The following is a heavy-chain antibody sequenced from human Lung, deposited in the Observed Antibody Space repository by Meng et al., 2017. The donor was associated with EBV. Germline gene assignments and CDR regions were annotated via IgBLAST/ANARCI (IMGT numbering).Heavy chain of an antibody. J-gene: IGHJ4*02. CDR1: GYTFTNYG. V-gene: IGHV1-18*01. Sequence: QAQLWQPGGEVKKPGPSGKVSCKASGYTFTNYGITWVRQAPGQGLEWMGWISAYNGNTNYAQTLQGRVTMTTDTSTSTAYMELGSLRSDDTAVYYCARVEVGITSGDYWGQGTLVTVSS. D-gene: IGHD1-26*01. CDR3: ARVEVGITSGDY. CDR2: ISAYNGNT.